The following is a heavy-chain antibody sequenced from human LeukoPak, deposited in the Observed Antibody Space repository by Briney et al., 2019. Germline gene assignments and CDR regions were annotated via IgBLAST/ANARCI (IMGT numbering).Heavy chain of an antibody. CDR2: INHSGST. CDR3: ASIGYSSGWYGYRFDY. J-gene: IGHJ4*02. CDR1: GFTVSSNY. D-gene: IGHD6-19*01. V-gene: IGHV4-34*01. Sequence: GSLRLSCAASGFTVSSNYMSWIRQPPGKGLEWIGEINHSGSTNYNPSLKSRVTISVDTSKNQFSLKLSSVTAADTAVYYCASIGYSSGWYGYRFDYWGQGTLVTVSS.